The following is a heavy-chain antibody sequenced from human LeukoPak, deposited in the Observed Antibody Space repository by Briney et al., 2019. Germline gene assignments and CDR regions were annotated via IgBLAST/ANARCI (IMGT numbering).Heavy chain of an antibody. CDR3: ARGGYGGNSVTDY. J-gene: IGHJ4*02. CDR1: GFTFSSYS. D-gene: IGHD4-23*01. CDR2: ISSSSSTI. V-gene: IGHV3-48*02. Sequence: PGGSLRLSCAASGFTFSSYSMNWVRQAPGKGLEWVSYISSSSSTIYYADSVKGRFTISRDNAKNSLYLQMSSLRDEDTAVYYCARGGYGGNSVTDYWGQGTLVTVSS.